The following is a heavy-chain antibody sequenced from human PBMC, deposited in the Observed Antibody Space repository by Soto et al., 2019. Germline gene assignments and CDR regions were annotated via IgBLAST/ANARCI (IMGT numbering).Heavy chain of an antibody. CDR2: ISYDGSNK. J-gene: IGHJ6*02. CDR1: GFTFSSYA. Sequence: QVQLVETGGGVVQPGRSLRLSCAASGFTFSSYAMHWVRKAPGKGLEWVAVISYDGSNKYYADSVKGRFTISRDNSKNTLYLQMNSLRAEDTAVYYCARGQGARGMDVWGQGTTVTVSS. CDR3: ARGQGARGMDV. V-gene: IGHV3-30-3*01.